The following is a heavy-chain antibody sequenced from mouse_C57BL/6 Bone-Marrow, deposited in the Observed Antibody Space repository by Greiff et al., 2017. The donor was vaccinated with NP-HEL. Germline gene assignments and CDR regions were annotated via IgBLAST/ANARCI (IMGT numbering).Heavy chain of an antibody. CDR1: GYAFSSSW. V-gene: IGHV1-82*01. D-gene: IGHD1-1*01. CDR3: ARSFYYYGRYFDV. J-gene: IGHJ1*03. Sequence: VHLVESGPELVKPGASVKISCKASGYAFSSSWMNWVKQRPGKGLEWIGRIYPGDGGTNYNGKFKGKATLTADKSSSTAYMQLSSLTSEDSAVYFCARSFYYYGRYFDVWGTGTTVTVSS. CDR2: IYPGDGGT.